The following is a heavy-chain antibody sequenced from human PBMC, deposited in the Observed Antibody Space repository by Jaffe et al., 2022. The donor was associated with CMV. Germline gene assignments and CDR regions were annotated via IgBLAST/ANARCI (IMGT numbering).Heavy chain of an antibody. CDR1: GGSFSGYY. D-gene: IGHD3-3*01. Sequence: QVQLQQWGAGLLKPSETLSLTCAVYGGSFSGYYWSWIRQPPGKGLEWIGEINHSGSTNYNPSLKSRVTISVDTSKNQFSLKLSSVTAADTAVYYCARGPPPDFWSGYYYYYMDVWGKGTTVTVSS. CDR2: INHSGST. CDR3: ARGPPPDFWSGYYYYYMDV. J-gene: IGHJ6*03. V-gene: IGHV4-34*01.